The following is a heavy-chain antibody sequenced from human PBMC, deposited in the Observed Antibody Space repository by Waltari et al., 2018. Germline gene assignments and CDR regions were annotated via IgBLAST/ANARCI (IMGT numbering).Heavy chain of an antibody. CDR1: GFTFSSYW. D-gene: IGHD2-21*02. CDR3: ARDKGDRDYFDY. CDR2: IKQDGSEK. J-gene: IGHJ4*02. V-gene: IGHV3-7*01. Sequence: EVQLVESGGGLVQPGGSLRLSCAASGFTFSSYWMSWVRQAPGKGLEWVANIKQDGSEKDYVDSVKGRFTISGDNAKNSLYLQMNSLRAEDTAVYYCARDKGDRDYFDYWGQGTLVTVSS.